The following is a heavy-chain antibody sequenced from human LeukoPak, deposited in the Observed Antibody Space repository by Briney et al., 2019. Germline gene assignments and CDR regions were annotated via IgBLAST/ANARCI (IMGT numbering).Heavy chain of an antibody. J-gene: IGHJ5*02. V-gene: IGHV4-34*01. CDR2: INHSGSA. Sequence: SETLSLTCAVYGGSFSGYYWSWIRQPPGKGLEWIGEINHSGSANYNPSLKSRVTISVDTSKNQFSLKLSSVTAADTAVYYCARGPDTVRWFDPWGQGTLVTVS. D-gene: IGHD4-17*01. CDR1: GGSFSGYY. CDR3: ARGPDTVRWFDP.